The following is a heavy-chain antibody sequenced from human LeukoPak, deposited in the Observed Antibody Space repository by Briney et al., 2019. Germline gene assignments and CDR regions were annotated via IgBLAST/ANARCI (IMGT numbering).Heavy chain of an antibody. D-gene: IGHD6-13*01. Sequence: GGSLRLSCAASGFTFSSYSMNWVRQAPGKGLGWVSSISSSSSYIYYADSVKGRFTISRDNAKNSLYLQMNSLRAEDTAVYYCAREGIAAALDYWGQGTLVTVSS. CDR2: ISSSSSYI. V-gene: IGHV3-21*01. CDR1: GFTFSSYS. CDR3: AREGIAAALDY. J-gene: IGHJ4*02.